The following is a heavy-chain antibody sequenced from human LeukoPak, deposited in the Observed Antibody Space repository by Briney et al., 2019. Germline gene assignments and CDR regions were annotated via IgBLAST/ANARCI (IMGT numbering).Heavy chain of an antibody. V-gene: IGHV3-21*01. D-gene: IGHD1-1*01. CDR2: ISSSSSYI. J-gene: IGHJ3*02. CDR3: ARARQWNDYANAFDI. CDR1: GFTFSSYS. Sequence: PGGSLRLSCAASGFTFSSYSMNWVRQAPGKGLEWVSSISSSSSYIYYADSVKGRFTISRDNAKNSLYLQMNSLRAEDTAVYYCARARQWNDYANAFDIWGQGTMVTVSS.